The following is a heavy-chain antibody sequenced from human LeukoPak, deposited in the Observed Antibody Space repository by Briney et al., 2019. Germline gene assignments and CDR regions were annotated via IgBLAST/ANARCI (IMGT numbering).Heavy chain of an antibody. Sequence: PGGSLRLSCAASGFTFSSYSMNWVRQAPGKGLEWVSSISSSSSYIYYADSVKGRFTISRDNAKNSLYLQMNSLRAEDTAVYYGAREIDPNPKAHPIMATVTTEENWFDPWGQGTLVTVSS. V-gene: IGHV3-21*01. CDR2: ISSSSSYI. D-gene: IGHD4-17*01. CDR1: GFTFSSYS. J-gene: IGHJ5*02. CDR3: AREIDPNPKAHPIMATVTTEENWFDP.